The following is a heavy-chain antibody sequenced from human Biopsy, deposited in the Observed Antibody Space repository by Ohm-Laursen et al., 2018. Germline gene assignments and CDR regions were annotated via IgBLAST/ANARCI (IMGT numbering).Heavy chain of an antibody. Sequence: ASVKVSCKASGYSFTSYYMHWVRQAPGQGLKWMGMINPSGSTTSYPQIFQGRDTMTRDTSKSTVYMELSSLRSADTAVYFCARNTGWYGDLYYFDYWGQGTLVTVSS. J-gene: IGHJ4*02. CDR2: INPSGSTT. D-gene: IGHD6-19*01. V-gene: IGHV1-46*01. CDR3: ARNTGWYGDLYYFDY. CDR1: GYSFTSYY.